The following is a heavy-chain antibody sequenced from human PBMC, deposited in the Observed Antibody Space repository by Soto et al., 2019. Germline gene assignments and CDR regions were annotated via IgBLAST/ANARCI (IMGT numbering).Heavy chain of an antibody. D-gene: IGHD3-10*01. V-gene: IGHV4-61*01. J-gene: IGHJ6*02. CDR3: ARARADSAGSSLGRRMDV. Sequence: QVQLQESGPGLVKPSETLSLICFVSGEAVGSGQSYWNWIRQAPGKGLEWIGHTFVTGATKYSASLQSRVTMAVDTSKSHISLKLTSVTAADSATYFCARARADSAGSSLGRRMDVWGQGTTVTVAS. CDR1: GEAVGSGQSY. CDR2: TFVTGAT.